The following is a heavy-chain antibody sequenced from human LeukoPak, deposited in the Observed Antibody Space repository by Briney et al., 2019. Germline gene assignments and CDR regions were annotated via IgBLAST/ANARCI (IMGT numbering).Heavy chain of an antibody. J-gene: IGHJ4*02. CDR2: IKQDGSEK. D-gene: IGHD1-14*01. CDR3: ARDSRNYEQGKRRDY. CDR1: GFTFTTYW. V-gene: IGHV3-7*01. Sequence: GGSLRLSCAASGFTFTTYWMSWVRQAPGKGLEWVANIKQDGSEKYYVDSVKGRFTISRDNAKNSLYLQMNSLRAEDTAVYYCARDSRNYEQGKRRDYWGQGTLVTVSS.